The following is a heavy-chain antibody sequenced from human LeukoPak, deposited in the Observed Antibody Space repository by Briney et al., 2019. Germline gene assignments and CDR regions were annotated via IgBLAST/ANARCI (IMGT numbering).Heavy chain of an antibody. CDR3: AKSSITYYYDSSGYLDY. CDR2: IYYSGST. CDR1: GGSISSSSYY. J-gene: IGHJ4*02. V-gene: IGHV4-39*01. Sequence: PSETLSLTCTVSGGSISSSSYYWGWIRQPPGKGLEWIGSIYYSGSTYYNPSLKSRVTISVDTSKNQFSLKLSSVTAADTAVYYCAKSSITYYYDSSGYLDYWGQGTLVTVSS. D-gene: IGHD3-22*01.